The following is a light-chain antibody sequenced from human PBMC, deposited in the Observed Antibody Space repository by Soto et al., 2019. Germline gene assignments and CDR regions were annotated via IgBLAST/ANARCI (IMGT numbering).Light chain of an antibody. CDR2: GAS. J-gene: IGKJ1*01. CDR1: QTGSNSY. V-gene: IGKV3-15*01. Sequence: IVLTQSPGTLSLSPGERATLSCRASQTGSNSYLAWYQQKSAQAPRLLIYGASTRATGIPARFSGSGSGTEFTLTISSLQSEDFAVYYCQQYNNWPRTFGQGTKVDIK. CDR3: QQYNNWPRT.